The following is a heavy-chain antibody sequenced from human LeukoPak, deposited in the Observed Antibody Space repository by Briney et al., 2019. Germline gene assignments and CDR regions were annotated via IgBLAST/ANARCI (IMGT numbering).Heavy chain of an antibody. CDR3: AQYSSGWYSVYDY. J-gene: IGHJ4*02. Sequence: PGGSLRLSCAASGFTFSSYAMSRVRQAPGEGLEWVSSISGSGGSTYYADSVKGRFTISRDNSKNTLYLQMSSLRAEDTAVYYCAQYSSGWYSVYDYWGQGTLVTVSA. D-gene: IGHD6-19*01. CDR2: ISGSGGST. CDR1: GFTFSSYA. V-gene: IGHV3-23*01.